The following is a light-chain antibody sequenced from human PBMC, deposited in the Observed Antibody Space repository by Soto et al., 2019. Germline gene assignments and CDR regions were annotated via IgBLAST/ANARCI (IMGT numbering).Light chain of an antibody. CDR3: QQYNSYSAT. Sequence: DIQMTQSPSTLSASVGDGVTMTCRASQSISSWLAWYQQKPGKAPKFLIYDASSLESGVPSRFSGSGSGTEFTLTISSLQPDDFATYYCQQYNSYSATFGQGTRLEI. CDR1: QSISSW. J-gene: IGKJ5*01. CDR2: DAS. V-gene: IGKV1-5*01.